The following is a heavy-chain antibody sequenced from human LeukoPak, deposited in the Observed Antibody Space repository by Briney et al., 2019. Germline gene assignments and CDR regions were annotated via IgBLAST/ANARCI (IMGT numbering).Heavy chain of an antibody. J-gene: IGHJ4*02. D-gene: IGHD5-18*01. CDR1: GFTFSSYA. Sequence: GGSLRLSCAASGFTFSSYAMHWVRQAPGKGLEWVAVISYDGSNKYYADSVKGRFTISRDNSKNTLYLQMNSLRAEDTAVYYCARDLGVQLWYHFDYWGQGTLVTVSS. CDR2: ISYDGSNK. V-gene: IGHV3-30-3*01. CDR3: ARDLGVQLWYHFDY.